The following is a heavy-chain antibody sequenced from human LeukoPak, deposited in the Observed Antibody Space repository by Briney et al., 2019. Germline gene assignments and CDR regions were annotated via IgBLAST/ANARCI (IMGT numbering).Heavy chain of an antibody. CDR1: GFTFSTYG. CDR3: ARGQYDGSGYLFDY. Sequence: GGSLRLSCAASGFTFSTYGMHLVRQAPGKGLEWVGVIAYDGSNKYYADSVKGRFTISRDNSKNTLYLQMNSLRPEDTAVYYCARGQYDGSGYLFDYWGQGTLVTVSS. D-gene: IGHD3-22*01. J-gene: IGHJ4*02. V-gene: IGHV3-30*03. CDR2: IAYDGSNK.